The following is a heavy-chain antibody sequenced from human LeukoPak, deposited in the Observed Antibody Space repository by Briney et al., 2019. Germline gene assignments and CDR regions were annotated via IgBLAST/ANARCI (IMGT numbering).Heavy chain of an antibody. J-gene: IGHJ5*02. Sequence: GGSLRLSCAASGFIFSSYGMHWVRQAPGKGLEWVTFIRYDGINKYYADSVKGRFTISRDNAKNSLYLQMNTLRAEDTAVYYCARADGWLVRGWFDPWGQGTLVTVSS. CDR2: IRYDGINK. CDR1: GFIFSSYG. V-gene: IGHV3-30*02. D-gene: IGHD6-19*01. CDR3: ARADGWLVRGWFDP.